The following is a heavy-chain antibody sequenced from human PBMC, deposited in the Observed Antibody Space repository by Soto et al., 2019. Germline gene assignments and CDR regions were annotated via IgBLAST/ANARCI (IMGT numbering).Heavy chain of an antibody. CDR3: ARASWNDFWSGYSSRAYYYYGMDV. J-gene: IGHJ6*02. D-gene: IGHD3-3*01. CDR1: GYTFTSYG. Sequence: GASVKVSCKASGYTFTSYGISWVRQAPGQGLEWMGWISAYNGNTNYAQKLQGRVTMTTDTSTSTAYMELRSLRSDDTAVYYCARASWNDFWSGYSSRAYYYYGMDVWGQGTTVPVSS. V-gene: IGHV1-18*01. CDR2: ISAYNGNT.